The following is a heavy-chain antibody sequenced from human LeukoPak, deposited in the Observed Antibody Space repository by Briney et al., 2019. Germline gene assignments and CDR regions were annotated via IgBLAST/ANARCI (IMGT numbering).Heavy chain of an antibody. D-gene: IGHD2-2*01. V-gene: IGHV3-7*01. J-gene: IGHJ6*03. CDR1: GFTFSSYW. CDR2: IKQDGSEK. CDR3: ARYGAGYCSSTSCYYYYYYYMDV. Sequence: GGSLRLSCAASGFTFSSYWMSWVRQAPGKGLEWVANIKQDGSEKYYVDSVKGRFTISRDNAKNSLYLQMNSLRAEDTAVYYCARYGAGYCSSTSCYYYYYYYMDVWGKGTTVTISS.